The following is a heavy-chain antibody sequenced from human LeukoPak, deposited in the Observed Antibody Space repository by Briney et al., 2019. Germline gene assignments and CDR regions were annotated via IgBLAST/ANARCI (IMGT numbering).Heavy chain of an antibody. D-gene: IGHD3-16*01. CDR2: INSDGSTT. CDR1: GFSFSSSW. V-gene: IGHV3-74*01. J-gene: IGHJ6*02. CDR3: ARDFGPYGMDV. Sequence: GGSLRLSCAASGFSFSSSWMHWVRQAPGTGLVWVSRINSDGSTTNYADSVKGRFTISRDNAMSTLYLQMNSLGAEDTAVYYCARDFGPYGMDVWGQGTTVTVSS.